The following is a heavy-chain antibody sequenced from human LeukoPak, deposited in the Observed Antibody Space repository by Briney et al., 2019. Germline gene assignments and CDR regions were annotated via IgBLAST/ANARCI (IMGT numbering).Heavy chain of an antibody. D-gene: IGHD6-19*01. CDR2: IYYSGST. V-gene: IGHV4-39*01. Sequence: SETLSLTCTVSGGSISSSSYYWGWVRQPPGKGLEWIGCIYYSGSTYYNPSLKSRVTISVDTSKNQFSLKLSSVTAADTAVYYCAINSSGWYSDAFDIWGQGTMVTVSS. CDR1: GGSISSSSYY. CDR3: AINSSGWYSDAFDI. J-gene: IGHJ3*02.